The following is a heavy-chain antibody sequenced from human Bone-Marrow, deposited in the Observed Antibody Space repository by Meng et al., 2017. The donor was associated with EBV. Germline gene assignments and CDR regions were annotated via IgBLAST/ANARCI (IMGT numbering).Heavy chain of an antibody. Sequence: VQLGAEVKRPGASVKVACKTAGGTFRSDAVSWVRQAPGQGLEWLGGFLPRLGAPNYAQKFHGRVKITADESTSTHYMDLSSLRSEDTAIYYCASESGKGYTPDYWGQGTLVTVSS. J-gene: IGHJ4*02. D-gene: IGHD3-10*01. CDR1: GGTFRSDA. CDR3: ASESGKGYTPDY. V-gene: IGHV1-69*01. CDR2: FLPRLGAP.